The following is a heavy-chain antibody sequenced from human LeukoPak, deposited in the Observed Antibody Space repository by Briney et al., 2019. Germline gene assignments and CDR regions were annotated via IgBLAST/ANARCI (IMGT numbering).Heavy chain of an antibody. D-gene: IGHD3-22*01. V-gene: IGHV4-34*01. Sequence: PSETLSLTCAVYGGSFSGYHWSWIRQPPGKGLEWIGEINHSGSTNYNPSLKSRVTISVDTSKNQFSLKLSSVTAADTAVYYCARLASHSSGYLGYFQHWGQGTLVTVSS. CDR2: INHSGST. CDR3: ARLASHSSGYLGYFQH. CDR1: GGSFSGYH. J-gene: IGHJ1*01.